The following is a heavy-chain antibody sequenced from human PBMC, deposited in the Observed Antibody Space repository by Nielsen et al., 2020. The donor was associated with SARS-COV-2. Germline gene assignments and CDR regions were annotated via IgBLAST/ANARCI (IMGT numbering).Heavy chain of an antibody. Sequence: ASVKVSCKVSGYSLTELSMHWVRQAPGKGLEWMGGFDPEDGETIYAQNFQGRVTMTEDPSTDTAYMEVRSLRSEDTALYYCARVPTYSNYPYYFDYWGQGTLVTVSS. CDR3: ARVPTYSNYPYYFDY. J-gene: IGHJ4*02. CDR2: FDPEDGET. V-gene: IGHV1-24*01. D-gene: IGHD4-11*01. CDR1: GYSLTELS.